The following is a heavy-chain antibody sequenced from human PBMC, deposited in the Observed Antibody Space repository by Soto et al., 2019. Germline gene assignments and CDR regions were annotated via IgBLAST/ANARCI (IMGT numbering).Heavy chain of an antibody. V-gene: IGHV4-30-4*01. D-gene: IGHD2-2*01. J-gene: IGHJ5*02. CDR3: ARGRYCSGTTCLDP. CDR2: IYYSGST. CDR1: GGSINSADYY. Sequence: SLTCTVSGGSINSADYYWSWIRQPPGKGLEWIAYIYYSGSTYYNPSLKSRPTISMDASKNQFSLRLRAVTAADTATYFCARGRYCSGTTCLDPWGKGTLSTVSS.